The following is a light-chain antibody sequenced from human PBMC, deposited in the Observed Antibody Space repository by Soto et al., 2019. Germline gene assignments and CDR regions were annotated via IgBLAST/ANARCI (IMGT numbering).Light chain of an antibody. CDR2: EGS. Sequence: QSALTQPASVSGSPGQSITISCTGTSSDVGSYNLVSWYQQHPGKAPKLMIYEGSKRPSGVSNRFSGSKSGNTASLTISGPQAEDEAEYYCCSYAGSSTWVFGTGTKLTVL. J-gene: IGLJ1*01. V-gene: IGLV2-23*01. CDR3: CSYAGSSTWV. CDR1: SSDVGSYNL.